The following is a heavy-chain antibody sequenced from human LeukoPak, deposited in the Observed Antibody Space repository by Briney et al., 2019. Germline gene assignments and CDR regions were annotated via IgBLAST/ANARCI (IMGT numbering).Heavy chain of an antibody. J-gene: IGHJ4*02. CDR1: GYTFTGYY. CDR2: INPNSGGT. V-gene: IGHV1-2*02. D-gene: IGHD6-13*01. CDR3: ATREPRYSSSWELDY. Sequence: GASVKVSCKASGYTFTGYYMHWMRQAPGQGLEWMGWINPNSGGTNYAQKFQGRVTMTRDTSISTAYMELSRLRSDDTAVYYCATREPRYSSSWELDYWGQGTLVTVSS.